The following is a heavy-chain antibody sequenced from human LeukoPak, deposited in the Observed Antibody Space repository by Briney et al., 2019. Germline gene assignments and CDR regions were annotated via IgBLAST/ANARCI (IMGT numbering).Heavy chain of an antibody. CDR2: ISAYNGNT. D-gene: IGHD1-26*01. Sequence: GASVKVSCKASGYTFTSYGISWVRQAPGQGLRWLGWISAYNGNTNYAQKLQGRVTMTTDTSTSTAYMELRSLRSDDTAVYYCARGGYYIGENAFDIWGQGTMVTVSS. V-gene: IGHV1-18*01. CDR1: GYTFTSYG. CDR3: ARGGYYIGENAFDI. J-gene: IGHJ3*02.